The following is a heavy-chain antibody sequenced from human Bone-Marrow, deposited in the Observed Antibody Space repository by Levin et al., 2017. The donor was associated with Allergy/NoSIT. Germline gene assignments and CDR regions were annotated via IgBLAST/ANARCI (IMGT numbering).Heavy chain of an antibody. D-gene: IGHD6-19*01. CDR2: IYASGST. CDR3: SNSVAGTLLD. Sequence: PSETLSLTCTVSGGSISSYYWSWIRQPVGKGLEWIGRIYASGSTTYNPSLNRRVTMSVDTSKNQFSLQLSSVPAADTAVYYCSNSVAGTLLDWGQGILVTVSS. V-gene: IGHV4-4*07. J-gene: IGHJ4*02. CDR1: GGSISSYY.